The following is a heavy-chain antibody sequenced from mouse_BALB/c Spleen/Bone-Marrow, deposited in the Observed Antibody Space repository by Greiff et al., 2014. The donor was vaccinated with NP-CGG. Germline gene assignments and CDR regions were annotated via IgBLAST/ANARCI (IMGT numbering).Heavy chain of an antibody. CDR2: IYPGNNDA. J-gene: IGHJ3*01. CDR3: ARNWDWVFAY. CDR1: GYTFTNYW. D-gene: IGHD4-1*01. V-gene: IGHV1-5*01. Sequence: EVQLQQSGTVLARPGASLRMSCKAPGYTFTNYWINWIKQRPGQGLEWIGAIYPGNNDAKYTQKFKAKAKLTAVTSTSTADMELSSLTNGDSAVYYCARNWDWVFAYWGQGTLVTVSA.